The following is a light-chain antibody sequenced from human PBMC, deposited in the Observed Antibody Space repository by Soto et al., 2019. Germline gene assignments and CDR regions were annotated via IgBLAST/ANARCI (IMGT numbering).Light chain of an antibody. V-gene: IGKV3-11*01. CDR1: QPVSNY. J-gene: IGKJ5*01. CDR3: QQTTT. CDR2: EAS. Sequence: PGEGASLSWRASQPVSNYVAWYQQTPGQAPRLLIYEASNRATGIPARFSGSGSGTDFTLPIGSVEPEDFAVYYCQQTTTFGQGTRVENK.